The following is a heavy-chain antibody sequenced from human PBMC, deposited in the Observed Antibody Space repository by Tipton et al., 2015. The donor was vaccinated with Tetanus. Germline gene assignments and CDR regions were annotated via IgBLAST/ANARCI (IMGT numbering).Heavy chain of an antibody. CDR1: GGSVRSGDYS. J-gene: IGHJ3*01. CDR3: ARRSYCTSTRCFDAFDL. D-gene: IGHD2-8*01. V-gene: IGHV4-30-2*02. CDR2: ISHSGRT. Sequence: SGLVKPSETLSLTCTVSGGSVRSGDYSWNWIRQPPGKGLECIGYISHSGRTYYNPSLNSRVTISLDRSKNQFSLKLTSVTAADTAVYFCARRSYCTSTRCFDAFDLWGPGTRVTVSS.